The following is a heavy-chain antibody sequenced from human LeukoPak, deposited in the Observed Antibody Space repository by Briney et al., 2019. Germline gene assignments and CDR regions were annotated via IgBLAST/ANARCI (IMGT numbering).Heavy chain of an antibody. V-gene: IGHV3-48*01. D-gene: IGHD3-22*01. CDR3: AREGSGYYIDH. J-gene: IGHJ4*02. CDR1: GFTFSTYS. Sequence: GGSLRLSCAASGFTFSTYSMNWVRQAPGKGLEWFSYISSGSGTIYYADSVKGRFTISRDNSKNTLYLQMNSLRAEDTAVYFCAREGSGYYIDHWGQGTLVTVSS. CDR2: ISSGSGTI.